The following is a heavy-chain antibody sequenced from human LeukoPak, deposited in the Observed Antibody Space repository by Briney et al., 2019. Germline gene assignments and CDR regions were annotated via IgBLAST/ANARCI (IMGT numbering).Heavy chain of an antibody. CDR2: ISTSSSYI. CDR1: GFTFSSYS. D-gene: IGHD6-19*01. Sequence: GGSLRLSCAASGFTFSSYSMNWARQAPGKGLEWVSSISTSSSYIFYADSVKGRFTISRDNAKNSLYLQLNSLRADDTAVYFCARNRYGYGSGGYSPEHFHHWGQGTLVTVSA. J-gene: IGHJ1*01. V-gene: IGHV3-21*01. CDR3: ARNRYGYGSGGYSPEHFHH.